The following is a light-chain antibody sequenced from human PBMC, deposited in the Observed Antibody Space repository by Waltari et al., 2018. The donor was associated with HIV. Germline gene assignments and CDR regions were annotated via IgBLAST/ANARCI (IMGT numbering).Light chain of an antibody. V-gene: IGLV2-14*01. J-gene: IGLJ2*01. CDR3: SSYASNTYVV. CDR1: NSDIGGSNY. CDR2: DVT. Sequence: QSALTQPAPVSGSPGRSIPLSCTGTNSDIGGSNYVSWYQQHPGKAPKLILYDVTPRPSGVSDRFSGSKSGNTASLTISGLLAEDEADYYCSSYASNTYVVFGGGTKLTVL.